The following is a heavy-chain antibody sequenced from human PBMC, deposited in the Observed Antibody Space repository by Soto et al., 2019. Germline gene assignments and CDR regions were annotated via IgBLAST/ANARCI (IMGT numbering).Heavy chain of an antibody. CDR2: INPSGGST. Sequence: GASVKVSCKASGYTFTSYYMHWVRQAPGQGLEWMGIINPSGGSTSYAQKFQGRVTMTRDTSTSTVYMELSSLRSEDTAVYYCARDTMEWLFGGPDYYYYGMHGWGQGTTVTAP. D-gene: IGHD3-3*01. V-gene: IGHV1-46*01. CDR1: GYTFTSYY. J-gene: IGHJ6*02. CDR3: ARDTMEWLFGGPDYYYYGMHG.